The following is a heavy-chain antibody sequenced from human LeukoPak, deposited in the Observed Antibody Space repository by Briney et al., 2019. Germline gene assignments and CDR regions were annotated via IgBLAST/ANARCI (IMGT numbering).Heavy chain of an antibody. D-gene: IGHD5-18*01. CDR2: ISWSSGSI. V-gene: IGHV3-9*01. J-gene: IGHJ4*02. Sequence: GGSLRLSCAASGFTFDDYAMHWVRQAPGKGLEWVSGISWSSGSIGYADSVKGRFTISRDNAKNSLYLQMNSLRAEDTALYYCAKDSGYSYGYGDFDYWGQGTLVTVSS. CDR1: GFTFDDYA. CDR3: AKDSGYSYGYGDFDY.